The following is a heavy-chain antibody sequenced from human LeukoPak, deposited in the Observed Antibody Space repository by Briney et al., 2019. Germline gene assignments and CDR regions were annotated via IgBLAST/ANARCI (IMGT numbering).Heavy chain of an antibody. D-gene: IGHD3-10*01. CDR3: ARDGPYNYYGSGTFDY. CDR1: GDSVSSNSAA. CDR2: TYYRSKWYN. V-gene: IGHV6-1*01. J-gene: IGHJ4*02. Sequence: SQTLSLTCAISGDSVSSNSAAWNWIRQSPSRGLEWLGRTYYRSKWYNDYAVSVKSRITINPDTSKNQFSLQLNSVTPEDTAVYYCARDGPYNYYGSGTFDYWGQGTLVTVSS.